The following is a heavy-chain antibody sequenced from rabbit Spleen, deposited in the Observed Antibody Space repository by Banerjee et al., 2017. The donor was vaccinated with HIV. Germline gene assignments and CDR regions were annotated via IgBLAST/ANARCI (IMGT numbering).Heavy chain of an antibody. J-gene: IGHJ3*01. Sequence: QEQLEESGGGLVQPEGSLTLTCKASGIDFSSIYYMCWVRQAPGKGLEWIACIDAGNSAGTAYANWVNGRFTISKTSSTTVTLQMTSLTAADTATYFCARDGDDAGYDFHLWGQGTLVTVS. CDR2: IDAGNSAGT. CDR1: GIDFSSIYY. CDR3: ARDGDDAGYDFHL. D-gene: IGHD3-1*01. V-gene: IGHV1S45*01.